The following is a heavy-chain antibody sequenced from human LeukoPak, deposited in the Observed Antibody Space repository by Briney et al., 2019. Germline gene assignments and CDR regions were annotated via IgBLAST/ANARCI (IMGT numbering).Heavy chain of an antibody. J-gene: IGHJ5*02. CDR2: INPNSGGT. D-gene: IGHD1-26*01. CDR3: AREAVGATLP. Sequence: PGASVKVSCTASGYTFTGYYMHWVRQAPGQGLEWMGWINPNSGGTNYAQTFQGRVTMTRDTSISTAYMELSRLRSDDTAVYYCAREAVGATLPWGQGTLVTVSS. CDR1: GYTFTGYY. V-gene: IGHV1-2*02.